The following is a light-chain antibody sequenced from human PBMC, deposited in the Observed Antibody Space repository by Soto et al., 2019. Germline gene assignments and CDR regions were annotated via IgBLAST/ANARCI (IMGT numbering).Light chain of an antibody. V-gene: IGKV3-15*01. J-gene: IGKJ2*01. Sequence: EIVMTQSPVTLSVSPGERATLSCRASHSISSNLACYQQKPAQAPRLLIYGASTRPVNAPARCSGSGAGTEFTLTISSLQSEDFAVYYCQQYNNWPPFTFGQGTKLEIK. CDR3: QQYNNWPPFT. CDR2: GAS. CDR1: HSISSN.